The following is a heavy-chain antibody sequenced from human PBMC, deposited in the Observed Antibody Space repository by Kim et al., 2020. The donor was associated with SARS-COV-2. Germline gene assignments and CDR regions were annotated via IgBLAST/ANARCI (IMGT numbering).Heavy chain of an antibody. J-gene: IGHJ4*01. CDR3: TARNLAIPDALTRVGY. V-gene: IGHV3-15*01. D-gene: IGHD5-12*01. CDR1: GFTFSNAW. CDR2: IRSKSHAT. Sequence: GGSLRLSCVVSGFTFSNAWMSWVRQAPGKGLEWVGRIRSKSHATDYAAPVKGRFTISRDDSSNTVYLQMDSLKIEDTAVYYCTARNLAIPDALTRVGYRGHGILVAVSS.